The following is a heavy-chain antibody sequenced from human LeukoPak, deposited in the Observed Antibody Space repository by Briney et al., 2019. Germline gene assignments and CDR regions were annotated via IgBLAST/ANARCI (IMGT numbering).Heavy chain of an antibody. J-gene: IGHJ3*02. V-gene: IGHV3-53*01. Sequence: PGGSLRLSCAASGFTVSSNYMTWVRQAPGKGLEWVSLLYSAGSTNYADSVKGRFTISRDDSKNTVYLQMNSLRAEDTAVYYCARWTNFHAFDIWGQGTLVTVSS. D-gene: IGHD1-1*01. CDR1: GFTVSSNY. CDR3: ARWTNFHAFDI. CDR2: LYSAGST.